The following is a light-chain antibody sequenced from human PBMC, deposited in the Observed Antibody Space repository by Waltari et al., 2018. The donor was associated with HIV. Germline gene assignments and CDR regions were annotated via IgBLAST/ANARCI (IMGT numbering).Light chain of an antibody. CDR2: DAS. CDR3: QQRSNWLFT. Sequence: ELVLTQSPATLSLSPGERATLSCRASQRVSSYLAWYQQKPGQAPRLLIYDASNRATGIPARFSGSGSGTDFTLTISSLEPEDFAVYYCQQRSNWLFTFGPGTKVDIK. V-gene: IGKV3-11*01. J-gene: IGKJ3*01. CDR1: QRVSSY.